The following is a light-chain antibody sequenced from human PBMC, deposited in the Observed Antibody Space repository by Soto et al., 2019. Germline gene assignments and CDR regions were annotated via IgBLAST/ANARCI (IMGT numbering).Light chain of an antibody. V-gene: IGKV1-5*03. J-gene: IGKJ1*01. CDR1: QSIRSW. CDR2: KSS. CDR3: RYCNDHCLT. Sequence: DIQLTQSPSTLSASVGDRVTITCRASQSIRSWLAWYQQQPGKDPKFLIYKSSNLESGVPSRFSGRGSGTEFILTISRLEPDDFAAYYCRYCNDHCLTCGQGTKVEIK.